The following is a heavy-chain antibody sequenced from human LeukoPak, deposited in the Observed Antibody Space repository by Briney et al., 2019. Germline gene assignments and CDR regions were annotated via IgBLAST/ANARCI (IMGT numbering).Heavy chain of an antibody. CDR2: IHSGGST. CDR3: AKDRCSNGIGCLYYYMDV. Sequence: GGSLRLSCAASVFTVSSNYMSWVRQAPGKGLEWVSVIHSGGSTYYADSVKGRFTISRDNSKNTVYLQMNSLRAEDTAVYYCAKDRCSNGIGCLYYYMDVWGKGTTVTISS. V-gene: IGHV3-53*01. CDR1: VFTVSSNY. J-gene: IGHJ6*04. D-gene: IGHD2-8*01.